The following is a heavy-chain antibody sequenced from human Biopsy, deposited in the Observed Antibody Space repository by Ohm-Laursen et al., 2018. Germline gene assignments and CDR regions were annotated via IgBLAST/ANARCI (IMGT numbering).Heavy chain of an antibody. CDR1: GYSISSNY. CDR2: VFYTGST. CDR3: ARDRGYYSDRTVPGYFDL. D-gene: IGHD3-22*01. V-gene: IGHV4-59*01. Sequence: SETLSLTCIVSGYSISSNYWSWIRQPPGKGLEWIGYVFYTGSTDYNPSLQSRVTISVDTSKNHFSLRLRSVTPADTAIYYCARDRGYYSDRTVPGYFDLWGRGTLVTVSS. J-gene: IGHJ2*01.